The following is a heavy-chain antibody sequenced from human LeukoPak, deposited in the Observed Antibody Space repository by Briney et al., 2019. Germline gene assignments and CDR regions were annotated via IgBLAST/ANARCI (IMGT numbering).Heavy chain of an antibody. CDR1: GGSISSYY. V-gene: IGHV4-59*01. J-gene: IGHJ6*02. D-gene: IGHD3-3*01. Sequence: SETLSLTCTVSGGSISSYYWSWIRQPPGKGLEWIGYIYYSGCTNYNPSLKSRVTISVDTSKNQFSLKLSSVTAADTAVYYCARAYDFWSGKYYYYGMDVWGQGTTVTVSS. CDR2: IYYSGCT. CDR3: ARAYDFWSGKYYYYGMDV.